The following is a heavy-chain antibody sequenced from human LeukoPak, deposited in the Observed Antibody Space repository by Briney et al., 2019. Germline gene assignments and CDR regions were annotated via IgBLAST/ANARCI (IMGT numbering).Heavy chain of an antibody. J-gene: IGHJ4*02. CDR2: ISYDGSNK. D-gene: IGHD6-19*01. Sequence: GGSLRLSCAASGFTFSSYGMHWVPQAPGKGLEWVAVISYDGSNKYYADSVKGRFTISRDNSKNTLYLQMNSLRAEDTAVYYCAKEVTVAGRGDYWGQGTLVTVSS. CDR3: AKEVTVAGRGDY. CDR1: GFTFSSYG. V-gene: IGHV3-30*18.